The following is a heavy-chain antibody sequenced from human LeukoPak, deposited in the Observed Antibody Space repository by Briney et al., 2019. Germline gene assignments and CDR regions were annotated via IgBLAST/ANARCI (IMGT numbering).Heavy chain of an antibody. Sequence: PGGSLRLSCAASGFTFDDYAMHWVRQAPGKGLEWVSGISWNSGSIGYADSVKGRFTISRDNAKNSLYLQMNSLRAEDTALYYCAKESPTGGDFDYWGQGTLVTVSS. CDR2: ISWNSGSI. CDR3: AKESPTGGDFDY. D-gene: IGHD3-10*01. J-gene: IGHJ4*02. V-gene: IGHV3-9*01. CDR1: GFTFDDYA.